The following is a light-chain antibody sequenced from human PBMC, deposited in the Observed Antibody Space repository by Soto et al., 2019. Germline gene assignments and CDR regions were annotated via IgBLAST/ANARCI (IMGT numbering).Light chain of an antibody. CDR3: QQYYSTPFT. J-gene: IGKJ3*01. Sequence: DIVMTQSPDSLAVSLGERASINCRSNQSVLYSSNDKNYLAWYQQKPGQPPKLLIYWASSRESVVPARCSGSGSGEEFTLTISSLQAEDVEVYYWQQYYSTPFTFGPGTIVEI. V-gene: IGKV4-1*01. CDR1: QSVLYSSNDKNY. CDR2: WAS.